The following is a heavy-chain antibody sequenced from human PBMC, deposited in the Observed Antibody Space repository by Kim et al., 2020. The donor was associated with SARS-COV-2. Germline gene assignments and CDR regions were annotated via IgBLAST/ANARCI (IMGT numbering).Heavy chain of an antibody. J-gene: IGHJ4*02. CDR1: GFTFSSYE. Sequence: GGSLRLSCAASGFTFSSYEMNWVRQAPGKGLEWVSYISSSGSTIYYADSVKGRFTISRDNAKNSLYQQMNSLRAEDTAVYYCAVYSSSGENYWGQGTLVTVSS. CDR2: ISSSGSTI. V-gene: IGHV3-48*03. CDR3: AVYSSSGENY. D-gene: IGHD6-6*01.